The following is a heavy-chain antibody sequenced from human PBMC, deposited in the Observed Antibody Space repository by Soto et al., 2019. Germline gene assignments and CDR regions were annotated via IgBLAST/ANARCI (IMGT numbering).Heavy chain of an antibody. CDR1: GFTFSSYE. J-gene: IGHJ3*02. D-gene: IGHD2-21*01. CDR2: ISSSGSTI. V-gene: IGHV3-48*03. Sequence: GGSLRLSCAASGFTFSSYEMNWVRQAPGKGLEWVSYISSSGSTIYYADSVKGRFTISRDNAKNSLYLQMNSLRAEDTAVYYCARDTNYPIVVVPRFAFDIWGQGTMVTVSS. CDR3: ARDTNYPIVVVPRFAFDI.